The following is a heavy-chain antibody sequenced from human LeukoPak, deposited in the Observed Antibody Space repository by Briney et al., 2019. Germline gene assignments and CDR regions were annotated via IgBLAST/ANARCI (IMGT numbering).Heavy chain of an antibody. Sequence: GGSLRLSCAASGFTFSDHYMDWVRQAPGKGLEWVGRTRNKANSYTTEYAASVKGRFTISRDDSKNSLYLQMNSLKTEDTAVYYCAGDGEWLNAFDIWGQGTMVTVSS. J-gene: IGHJ3*02. CDR3: AGDGEWLNAFDI. CDR1: GFTFSDHY. V-gene: IGHV3-72*01. D-gene: IGHD3-3*01. CDR2: TRNKANSYTT.